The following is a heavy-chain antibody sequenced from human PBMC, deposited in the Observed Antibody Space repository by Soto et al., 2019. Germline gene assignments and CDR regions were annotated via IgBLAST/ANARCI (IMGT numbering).Heavy chain of an antibody. Sequence: GVSLRLSCAASVFGFSNHWVSWVRQAPGKGLEWVASTKQDGSEKYYVDSVKGRFTISRDNAKNSLYLQMNSLRAEDTAVYYCVRTAYGDIWGQGTMVTVSS. CDR3: VRTAYGDI. V-gene: IGHV3-7*03. D-gene: IGHD2-21*01. CDR2: TKQDGSEK. J-gene: IGHJ3*02. CDR1: VFGFSNHW.